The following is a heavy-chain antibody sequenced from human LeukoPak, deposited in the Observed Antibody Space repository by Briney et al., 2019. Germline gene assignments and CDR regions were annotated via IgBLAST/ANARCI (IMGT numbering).Heavy chain of an antibody. Sequence: SVKGRFTISRDNAKNSLYLQMNSLRAVDTAVYYCARISSLYSGYEGAFDIWGQGTMVTVSS. V-gene: IGHV3-21*04. D-gene: IGHD5-12*01. CDR3: ARISSLYSGYEGAFDI. J-gene: IGHJ3*02.